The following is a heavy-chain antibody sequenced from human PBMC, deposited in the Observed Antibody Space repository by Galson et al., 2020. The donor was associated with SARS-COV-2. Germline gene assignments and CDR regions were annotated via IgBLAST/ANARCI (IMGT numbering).Heavy chain of an antibody. J-gene: IGHJ3*02. D-gene: IGHD6-13*01. CDR2: ISGSGSTM. Sequence: GGSLRLSCTGSEFTFSTYEMNWVRQAPGKGLEWLSYISGSGSTMYYADSVKGRFTMSRDNTKNSLYLQMNTLRAEDTAVYYCAREYSSGWYRYAFDIWGQVTMVTVSS. CDR1: EFTFSTYE. V-gene: IGHV3-48*03. CDR3: AREYSSGWYRYAFDI.